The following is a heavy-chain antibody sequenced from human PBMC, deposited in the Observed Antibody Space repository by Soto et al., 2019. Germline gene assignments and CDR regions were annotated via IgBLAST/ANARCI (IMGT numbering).Heavy chain of an antibody. CDR3: AREAGKWDILQYYYYYGIDV. Sequence: QVQLVQSGAEVKKPGASVKVSCKASGYTFTSYGISWVRQAPGQGLEWMGWISAYNGNTNYAQKLKGRVTMNTDTSTSTAYMELKSLRSDDTAVDYWAREAGKWDILQYYYYYGIDVWGQGTTVTVSS. V-gene: IGHV1-18*01. CDR2: ISAYNGNT. J-gene: IGHJ6*02. CDR1: GYTFTSYG. D-gene: IGHD1-26*01.